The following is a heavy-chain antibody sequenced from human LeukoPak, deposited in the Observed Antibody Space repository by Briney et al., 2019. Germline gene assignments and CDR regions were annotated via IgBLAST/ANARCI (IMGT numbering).Heavy chain of an antibody. D-gene: IGHD2-2*01. CDR3: ARLKVPAASLYYYGMDV. CDR2: INPNSGGT. V-gene: IGHV1-2*02. J-gene: IGHJ6*02. CDR1: GYTFTGYY. Sequence: ASVKVSCKASGYTFTGYYMHWVRQAPGQGLEWMGWINPNSGGTNYAQKFQGRVTMTRDTSISTAYMELSRLRSDDTAVYYCARLKVPAASLYYYGMDVWGQGTTVTVSS.